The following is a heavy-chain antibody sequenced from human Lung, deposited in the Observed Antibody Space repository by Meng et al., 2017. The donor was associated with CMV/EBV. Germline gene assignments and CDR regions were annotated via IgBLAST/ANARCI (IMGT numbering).Heavy chain of an antibody. J-gene: IGHJ6*02. CDR2: IKQDGSEK. CDR3: ARPLDGYSKSYFYYGIDV. D-gene: IGHD5-24*01. V-gene: IGHV3-7*01. CDR1: GFTFRGYW. Sequence: SXAASGFTFRGYWMSWVRQAPGKGLKWVANIKQDGSEKYYVDSVKGRFTISRDNADNSLYLQMNNLRPEDTAVYYCARPLDGYSKSYFYYGIDVXGQGXTVTVSS.